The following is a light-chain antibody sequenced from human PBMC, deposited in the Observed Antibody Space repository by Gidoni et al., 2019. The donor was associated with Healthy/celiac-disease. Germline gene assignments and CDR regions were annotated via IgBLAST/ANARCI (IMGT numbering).Light chain of an antibody. V-gene: IGLV2-14*03. Sequence: QSALTQPASVSGSPGPSITISCTGTSSEVGGYNYVSWYKQHPGKAPKLMIYDVRNPPSGVSIRFSVSTSGNTASLTISGLQAEDEADYYCSSYTSSRGYVFGTGTKVTVL. CDR3: SSYTSSRGYV. CDR1: SSEVGGYNY. J-gene: IGLJ1*01. CDR2: DVR.